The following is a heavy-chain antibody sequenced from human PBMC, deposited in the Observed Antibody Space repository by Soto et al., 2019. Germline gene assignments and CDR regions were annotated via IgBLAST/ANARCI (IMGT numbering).Heavy chain of an antibody. V-gene: IGHV4-31*03. CDR2: IYYSGST. CDR1: GGSISSGGYY. J-gene: IGHJ6*02. D-gene: IGHD2-15*01. CDR3: ARDDSEGMDV. Sequence: QVQLQESGPGLVKPSRTLSLTCTVSGGSISSGGYYWSWIRQHPGKGLEWIWYIYYSGSTYYNPSLKSRLTILMDTSKNQFSLKLSSVTAADTAVYYCARDDSEGMDVWGQGTTVTVSS.